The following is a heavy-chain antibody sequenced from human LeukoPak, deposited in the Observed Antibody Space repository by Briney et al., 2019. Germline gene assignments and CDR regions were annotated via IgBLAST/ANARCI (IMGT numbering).Heavy chain of an antibody. CDR1: GFTFSSYD. D-gene: IGHD3-10*01. J-gene: IGHJ4*02. V-gene: IGHV3-30*02. CDR3: AKDYGASRPLFHY. CDR2: IRYDGSTK. Sequence: PGGSLRLSCAASGFTFSSYDMHWVRQAPGKGLEWVAFIRYDGSTKYYADSVKGRFTISRDNSKNTLYLQMNSLRAEDTAVFYCAKDYGASRPLFHYWAQGTLVTVSS.